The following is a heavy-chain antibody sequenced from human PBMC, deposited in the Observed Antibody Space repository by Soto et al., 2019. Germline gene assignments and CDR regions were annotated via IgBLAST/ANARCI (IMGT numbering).Heavy chain of an antibody. D-gene: IGHD3-9*01. Sequence: GGSLRLSCAASGFTFSSYWMSWVRQAPGKGLEWVANIKQDGSEKYYVDSVKGRFTISRDNAKNSLYLQMNSLRAEDTAVYYCAREDILTGYYVFDYWGQGTLVTVSS. J-gene: IGHJ4*02. CDR3: AREDILTGYYVFDY. CDR1: GFTFSSYW. CDR2: IKQDGSEK. V-gene: IGHV3-7*01.